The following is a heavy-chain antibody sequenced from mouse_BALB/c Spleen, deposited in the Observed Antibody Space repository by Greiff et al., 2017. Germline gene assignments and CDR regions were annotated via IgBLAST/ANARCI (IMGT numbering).Heavy chain of an antibody. Sequence: EVMLVESGGGLVKPGGSLKLSCAASGFTFSSYAMSWVRQSPEKRLEWVAEISSGGSYTYYPDTVTGRFTISRDNAKNTLYLEMSSLRSEDTAMYYCARDGGTTVEGYFDVWGAGTTVTVSS. CDR2: ISSGGSYT. V-gene: IGHV5-9-4*01. CDR1: GFTFSSYA. D-gene: IGHD1-1*01. J-gene: IGHJ1*01. CDR3: ARDGGTTVEGYFDV.